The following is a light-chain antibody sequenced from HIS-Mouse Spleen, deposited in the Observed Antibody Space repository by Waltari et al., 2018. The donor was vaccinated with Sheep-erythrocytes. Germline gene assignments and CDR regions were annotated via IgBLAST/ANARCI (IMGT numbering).Light chain of an antibody. Sequence: QSALTQPRSVSGSPGQSVTISCTGTSSDVGGSNYLSWYHQHPGKAPKLMIYDVSKRPSGVPDRFSGSKSGNTASLTISGLQAEDEADYYCCSYAGSYNHVFATGTKVTVL. CDR2: DVS. V-gene: IGLV2-11*01. J-gene: IGLJ1*01. CDR3: CSYAGSYNHV. CDR1: SSDVGGSNY.